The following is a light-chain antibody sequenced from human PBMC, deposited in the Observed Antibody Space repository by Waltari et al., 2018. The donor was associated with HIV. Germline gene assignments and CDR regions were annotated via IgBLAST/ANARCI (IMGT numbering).Light chain of an antibody. CDR1: SSNLGAGFD. Sequence: QSVLTQPPSVSGAPGQRVTVSCTGSSSNLGAGFDVPWYQEIPGTTPKLLIYANKNRPSGGPDRFAGSKSGATASLAITGLQPEDEADYYCQSYDSSFSGAVFGGGTKLTVL. J-gene: IGLJ3*02. CDR3: QSYDSSFSGAV. V-gene: IGLV1-40*01. CDR2: ANK.